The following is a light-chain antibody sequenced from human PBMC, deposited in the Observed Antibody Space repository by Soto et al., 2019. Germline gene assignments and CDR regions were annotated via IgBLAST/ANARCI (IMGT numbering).Light chain of an antibody. CDR3: LLYYGGSYV. CDR1: TGPVTSGFY. CDR2: STT. V-gene: IGLV7-43*01. J-gene: IGLJ1*01. Sequence: QTVVTQEPSLTVSPGGTVTLTCASSTGPVTSGFYPHWVQQKPGQAPRKLIYSTTNKHSWTPARFSGSLLGGKAALTLSGVQPEDEADYYCLLYYGGSYVFGAGTKLTFL.